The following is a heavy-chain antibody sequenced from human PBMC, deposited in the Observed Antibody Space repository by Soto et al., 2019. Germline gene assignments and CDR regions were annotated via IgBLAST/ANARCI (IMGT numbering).Heavy chain of an antibody. D-gene: IGHD5-12*01. CDR2: INPSGGST. CDR1: GYTFTSYG. J-gene: IGHJ3*02. CDR3: ARASIMATILAFDI. Sequence: ASVKVSCKASGYTFTSYGISWVRQAPGQGLEWMGMINPSGGSTSYAQKYQGRVSMTRDTSTSTVYMELSSLKSEDTAVYYCARASIMATILAFDIWGQGTVVTVSS. V-gene: IGHV1-46*03.